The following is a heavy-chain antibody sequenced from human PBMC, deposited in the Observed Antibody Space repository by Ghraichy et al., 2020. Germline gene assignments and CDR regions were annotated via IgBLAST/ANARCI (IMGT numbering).Heavy chain of an antibody. CDR2: IYSGGNT. CDR3: LTFGGPIAPGY. J-gene: IGHJ4*02. CDR1: GFTVSSNH. D-gene: IGHD3-16*01. V-gene: IGHV3-66*02. Sequence: GKSLNISCAASGFTVSSNHMSWVRQSVGKGLEWVSTIYSGGNTLYADSVKGRFTISRDSSKSTLYLQMNSLRVEDTAVYFCLTFGGPIAPGYSGQGTLVSVSS.